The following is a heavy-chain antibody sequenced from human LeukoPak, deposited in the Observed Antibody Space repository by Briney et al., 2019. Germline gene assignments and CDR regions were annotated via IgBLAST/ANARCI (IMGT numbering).Heavy chain of an antibody. V-gene: IGHV1-8*01. CDR3: ARGGPRSSYDFWSGYWEDYYYGMDV. Sequence: ASVKVSRKASGYTFTSYDINWVRQATGQGLEWMGWMNPSSGNTGYAQKFQGRVTMTRNTSISTAYMELSSLRSEDTAVYYCARGGPRSSYDFWSGYWEDYYYGMDVWGQGTTVTVSS. CDR2: MNPSSGNT. D-gene: IGHD3-3*01. J-gene: IGHJ6*02. CDR1: GYTFTSYD.